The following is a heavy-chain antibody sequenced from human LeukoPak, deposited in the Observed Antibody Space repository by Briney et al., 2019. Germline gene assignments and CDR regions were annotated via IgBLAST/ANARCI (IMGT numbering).Heavy chain of an antibody. CDR1: GFTFSDYL. CDR2: IKQDGSDK. Sequence: PGGSLRLSCAASGFTFSDYLMSWVRQAPGKGPEWVANIKQDGSDKYYVDSVKGRFTISRDNAKNALYLQMNSLRAEDTAVYHCVRGVSISSSWYNDIWGQGTMVIVSS. D-gene: IGHD6-13*01. J-gene: IGHJ3*02. CDR3: VRGVSISSSWYNDI. V-gene: IGHV3-7*03.